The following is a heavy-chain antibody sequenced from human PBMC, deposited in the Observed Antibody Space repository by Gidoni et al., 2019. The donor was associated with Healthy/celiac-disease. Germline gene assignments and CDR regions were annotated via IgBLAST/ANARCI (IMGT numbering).Heavy chain of an antibody. V-gene: IGHV4-34*01. Sequence: QVQLQQWGAGLLKPSETLSLTCAVYGGSFSGYSWSWIRQPPGKGLEWIGEINHSGSTNYNPSLKSRVTISVDTSKNQFSLKLSSVTAADTAVYYCARKNTVGITIFGVVIIGWFDPWGQGTLVTVSS. CDR3: ARKNTVGITIFGVVIIGWFDP. CDR2: INHSGST. J-gene: IGHJ5*02. D-gene: IGHD3-3*01. CDR1: GGSFSGYS.